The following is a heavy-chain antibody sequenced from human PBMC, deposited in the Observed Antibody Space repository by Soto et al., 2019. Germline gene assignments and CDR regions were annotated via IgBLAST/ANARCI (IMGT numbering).Heavy chain of an antibody. CDR1: GFTFGNYA. D-gene: IGHD3-16*01. V-gene: IGHV3-30-3*01. CDR3: ARDSWGCDV. CDR2: ISYDGSKG. Sequence: PGGSLRLCCAASGFTFGNYAMHWLRQAPGKGLEWVADISYDGSKGNYADSVEGRFTISRDNPKNTLYVQMNSLRVDDTAVYYCARDSWGCDVWGQGTMVTVSS. J-gene: IGHJ3*01.